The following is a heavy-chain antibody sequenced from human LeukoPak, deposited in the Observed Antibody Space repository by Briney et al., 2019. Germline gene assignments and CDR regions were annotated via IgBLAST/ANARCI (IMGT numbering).Heavy chain of an antibody. J-gene: IGHJ4*02. CDR1: GYSATEYG. Sequence: KVSPKASGYSATEYGISCGRPGPGQGVESIVWISGYDGNINYAQSLQGGVTTSPGTSTSTTYMELRRLRSDHTPVYYCAKDSPPALGSGASWCFDYWGQGTLVTVSS. D-gene: IGHD2-15*01. CDR3: AKDSPPALGSGASWCFDY. V-gene: IGHV1-18*01. CDR2: ISGYDGNI.